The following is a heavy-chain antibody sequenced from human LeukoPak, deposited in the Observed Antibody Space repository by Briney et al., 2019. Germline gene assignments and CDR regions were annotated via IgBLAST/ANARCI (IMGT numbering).Heavy chain of an antibody. CDR2: IYTSGST. CDR3: ARSKGLPTVTYVPLDY. Sequence: PSETLSLTCSVSGGSISSYYWSWIRQPAGKGLEWIGRIYTSGSTNYNPSLKSRVTMSVDTSKNQFSLKLSSVTAADTAVYYCARSKGLPTVTYVPLDYWGQGTLVTVSS. D-gene: IGHD4-17*01. J-gene: IGHJ4*02. CDR1: GGSISSYY. V-gene: IGHV4-4*07.